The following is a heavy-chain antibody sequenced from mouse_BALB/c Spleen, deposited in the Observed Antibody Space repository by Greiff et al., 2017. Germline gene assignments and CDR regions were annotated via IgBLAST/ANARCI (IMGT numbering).Heavy chain of an antibody. Sequence: QVQLQQSGAELMKPGASVKISCKATGYTFSSYWIEWVKQRPGHGLEWIGEILPGSGSTNYNEKFKGKATFTADTSSNTAYMQLSSLTSEDSAVYYCARSYYDYGGYFDVWGAGTTVTVSS. CDR1: GYTFSSYW. CDR2: ILPGSGST. CDR3: ARSYYDYGGYFDV. J-gene: IGHJ1*01. V-gene: IGHV1-9*01. D-gene: IGHD2-4*01.